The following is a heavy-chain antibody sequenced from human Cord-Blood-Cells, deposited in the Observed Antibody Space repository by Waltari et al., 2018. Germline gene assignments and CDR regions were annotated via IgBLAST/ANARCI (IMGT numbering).Heavy chain of an antibody. CDR2: IYYSGST. CDR3: ARVRGYSGYDAFDI. V-gene: IGHV4-59*01. D-gene: IGHD5-12*01. J-gene: IGHJ3*02. CDR1: VGSISSYY. Sequence: QVQLQESGPGLVKPSETLSLTRTVSVGSISSYYWSWLRQPPGKGLELIGYIYYSGSTNYNPSLKSRVTISVDTSKNQFSLKLSSVTAADTAVYYCARVRGYSGYDAFDIWGQGTMVTVSS.